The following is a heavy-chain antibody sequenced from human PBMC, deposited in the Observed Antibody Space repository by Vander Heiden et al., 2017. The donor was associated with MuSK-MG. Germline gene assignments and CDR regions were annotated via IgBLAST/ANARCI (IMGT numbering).Heavy chain of an antibody. CDR1: GGSISTYY. V-gene: IGHV4-59*01. J-gene: IGHJ5*02. D-gene: IGHD2-15*01. CDR3: ARVRTSLGAAAWFDP. Sequence: QVQLQESGPGLVKPSETLYVTFTFTGGSISTYYWGWVRQPPGKGLEFIGYIYYRGSTNYNPSLKSRVTISVDTSKNQFSLKLSSVTAADTAVYYCARVRTSLGAAAWFDPWGQGTLVSVSS. CDR2: IYYRGST.